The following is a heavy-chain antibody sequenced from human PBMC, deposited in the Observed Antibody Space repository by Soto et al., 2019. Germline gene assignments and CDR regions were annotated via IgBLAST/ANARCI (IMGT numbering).Heavy chain of an antibody. Sequence: GFLRSSGVASGLNFSNYLMSWVRQAPGKGLEWVSAISGSGAITYYADSVGGRFTVSRDNSKKMLYLQVNSLRAEDTAVYYCAKHHYSPWGTYYTDNWFDPCGQGTLVTGSS. CDR2: ISGSGAIT. J-gene: IGHJ5*02. D-gene: IGHD3-10*01. CDR1: GLNFSNYL. V-gene: IGHV3-23*01. CDR3: AKHHYSPWGTYYTDNWFDP.